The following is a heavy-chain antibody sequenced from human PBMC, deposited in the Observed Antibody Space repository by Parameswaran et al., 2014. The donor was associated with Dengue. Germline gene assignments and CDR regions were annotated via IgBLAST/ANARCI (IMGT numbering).Heavy chain of an antibody. CDR2: IVPLFGAA. CDR3: ARDARLQPTKPQYYSDY. J-gene: IGHJ4*02. D-gene: IGHD1-1*01. Sequence: PGASVKVSCKASGGTFSTYAINWVRQAPGQGLEWMGGIVPLFGAANYAQKFQGRVTITADESTSTAYMELSSLRSDDTAVYYCARDARLQPTKPQYYSDYWGQGTLVTVSS. V-gene: IGHV1-69*13. CDR1: GGTFSTYA.